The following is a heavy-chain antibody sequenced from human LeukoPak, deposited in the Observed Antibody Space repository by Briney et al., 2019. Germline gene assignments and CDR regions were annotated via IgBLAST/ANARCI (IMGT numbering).Heavy chain of an antibody. CDR1: GGSIGTYS. CDR2: IYYSGTT. Sequence: PSETLSLTCTVSGGSIGTYSWTWIRQPPGKGLEWIGYIYYSGTTNYNPSLKSRVTISADTSKNQFSLKLSSVTAADTAVYYCARGVYIAAAQYGYWGQGTLVTVSS. V-gene: IGHV4-59*01. D-gene: IGHD6-13*01. CDR3: ARGVYIAAAQYGY. J-gene: IGHJ4*02.